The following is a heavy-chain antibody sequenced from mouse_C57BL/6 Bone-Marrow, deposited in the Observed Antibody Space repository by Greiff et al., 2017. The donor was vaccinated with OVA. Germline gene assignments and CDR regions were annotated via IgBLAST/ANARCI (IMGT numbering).Heavy chain of an antibody. D-gene: IGHD1-1*01. Sequence: EVQLQQSGPELVKPGASVKIPCKASGYTFTDYNMDWVKQSHGKSLEWIGDINPNNGGTIYNQKFKGKATLTVDKSSSTAYMELRSLTSEDSAVYFCARVGTTVVATEYFDYWGQGTTLTVSS. CDR1: GYTFTDYN. CDR3: ARVGTTVVATEYFDY. V-gene: IGHV1-18*01. CDR2: INPNNGGT. J-gene: IGHJ2*01.